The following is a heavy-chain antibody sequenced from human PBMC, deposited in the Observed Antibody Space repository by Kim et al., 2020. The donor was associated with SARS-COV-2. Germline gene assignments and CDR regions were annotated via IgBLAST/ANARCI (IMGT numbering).Heavy chain of an antibody. CDR1: GHTFSNYA. CDR2: ISGNGGST. J-gene: IGHJ4*02. V-gene: IGHV3-64*01. D-gene: IGHD5-12*01. CDR3: ARDRYDDSGYHVFYQ. Sequence: GGSLRLSCAASGHTFSNYAIHWIRQAPGKGLEYVSSISGNGGSTYYTSSVKGRFTISRDNSKNTVFLQMGGLRVEDMAVYYCARDRYDDSGYHVFYQWGQGTLVTVSS.